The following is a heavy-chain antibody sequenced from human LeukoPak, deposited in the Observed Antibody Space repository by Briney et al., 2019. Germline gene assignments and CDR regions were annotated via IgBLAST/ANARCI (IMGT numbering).Heavy chain of an antibody. Sequence: SETLSLTCAVSGGSISNSNWWSWVRQPPGKGLEWIGEIYHSGSTNYNPSLKSRVTISVDKSKNQFSLKLSSVTAADTAVYYCARVRLSYHYGSGSQGAPDYWGQGTLVTVSS. CDR3: ARVRLSYHYGSGSQGAPDY. CDR2: IYHSGST. J-gene: IGHJ4*02. CDR1: GGSISNSNW. V-gene: IGHV4-4*02. D-gene: IGHD3-10*01.